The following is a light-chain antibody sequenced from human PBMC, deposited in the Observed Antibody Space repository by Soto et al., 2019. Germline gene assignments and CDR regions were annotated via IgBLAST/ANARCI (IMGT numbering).Light chain of an antibody. CDR1: SSDVGGYNY. CDR3: SSYTSSNTVI. J-gene: IGLJ2*01. CDR2: DVT. V-gene: IGLV2-14*01. Sequence: QSALTQPASVSGSPEQSITISCTGTSSDVGGYNYVSWYQQHPGKAPKLMIYDVTNRPSGVSNRFSGSKSGTTASLTISGLQADDEADYYCSSYTSSNTVIFGGGTKVTVL.